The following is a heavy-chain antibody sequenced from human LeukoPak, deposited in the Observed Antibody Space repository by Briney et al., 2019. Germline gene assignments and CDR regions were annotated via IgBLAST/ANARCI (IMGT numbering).Heavy chain of an antibody. CDR1: GFTFSSYG. Sequence: PGGSLRLSCAASGFTFSSYGMSWVRQAPGKALEWVSGISSGGGSTHYADSVKGRFTISRDNSKNTLYLQMNSLRAEDTAVYYCAKDRNNWFDPWGQGTLVTVSS. D-gene: IGHD2/OR15-2a*01. CDR3: AKDRNNWFDP. J-gene: IGHJ5*02. CDR2: ISSGGGST. V-gene: IGHV3-23*01.